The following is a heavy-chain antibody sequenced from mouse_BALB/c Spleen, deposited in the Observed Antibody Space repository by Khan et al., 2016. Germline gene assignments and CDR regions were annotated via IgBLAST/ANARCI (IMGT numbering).Heavy chain of an antibody. V-gene: IGHV3-6*02. D-gene: IGHD2-12*01. CDR2: ISYDGYN. J-gene: IGHJ3*01. Sequence: EVQLQESGPGLVKPSQSLSLTCSVTGYSITSGYYWNWIRQFPGNKLEWMGYISYDGYNDYHPSLKNRISITRDTSKNQFFLKLSSVTTEDTATSYCATDVYDGWFAYWGQGTLVTVSA. CDR3: ATDVYDGWFAY. CDR1: GYSITSGYY.